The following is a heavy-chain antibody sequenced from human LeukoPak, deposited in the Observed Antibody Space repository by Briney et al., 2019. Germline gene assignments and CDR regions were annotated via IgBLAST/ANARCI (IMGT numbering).Heavy chain of an antibody. J-gene: IGHJ3*01. CDR3: AKRSMVRGVQFDAFDL. CDR1: GFTFSTYG. D-gene: IGHD3-10*01. CDR2: VLYDESLK. V-gene: IGHV3-30*02. Sequence: GGSLRLSCAASGFTFSTYGMHWVRQAPGKGLEWVAFVLYDESLKYYADSVRGRVTISRDNSRNTLYLQMNSLRAEDTAVYYCAKRSMVRGVQFDAFDLWGQGTIITVSS.